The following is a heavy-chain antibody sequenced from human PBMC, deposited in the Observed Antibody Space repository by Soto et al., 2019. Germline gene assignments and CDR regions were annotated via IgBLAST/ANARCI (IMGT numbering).Heavy chain of an antibody. J-gene: IGHJ6*04. V-gene: IGHV1-8*01. CDR2: VNPKRANT. Sequence: QVQLVQSGAEVKEPGASVKVSCKASGYAFNNYDINWVRQAPGQGLEWMGWVNPKRANTGYAPKFQGRVTMTRDPSITTAYMELTGLTSEGTAVYFCAREPVGKDDLDVWGKGTTVIVSS. D-gene: IGHD3-3*01. CDR3: AREPVGKDDLDV. CDR1: GYAFNNYD.